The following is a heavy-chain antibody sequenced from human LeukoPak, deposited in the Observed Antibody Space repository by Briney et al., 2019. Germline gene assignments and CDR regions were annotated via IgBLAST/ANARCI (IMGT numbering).Heavy chain of an antibody. CDR2: GSGRGSGT. CDR1: GFTFSSYA. CDR3: AKDHPFDYYYATSGYFLY. D-gene: IGHD3-22*01. V-gene: IGHV3-23*01. J-gene: IGHJ4*02. Sequence: RGGSLSLSCVLSGFTFSSYATAWVRHSPGGWREWVSSGSGRGSGTYYDDAVKGRFTMSRDNSKNTVYLKMHSLGADDMALYYCAKDHPFDYYYATSGYFLYWGQGTLVTVSS.